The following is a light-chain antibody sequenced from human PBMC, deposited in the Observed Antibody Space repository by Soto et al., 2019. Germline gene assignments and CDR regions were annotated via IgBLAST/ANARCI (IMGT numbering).Light chain of an antibody. V-gene: IGKV1-5*03. Sequence: DIQMTQSPSTLSASVGDRVTITCRASQSVNSWLAWYQQKPGKAPTLLIYRASSLENGVPSRFGGRGSGTYFLFIITSLQPDVSDAYSCHQYSSDSAFGQGTKVEIK. J-gene: IGKJ1*01. CDR2: RAS. CDR1: QSVNSW. CDR3: HQYSSDSA.